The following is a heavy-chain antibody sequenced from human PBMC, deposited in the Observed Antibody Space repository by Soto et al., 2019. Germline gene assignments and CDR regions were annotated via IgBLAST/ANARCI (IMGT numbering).Heavy chain of an antibody. CDR2: ISPFFGTS. CDR3: AREVVTETTWGSFDS. D-gene: IGHD2-21*02. Sequence: QVHLVQSGADGRKSGSSVRVSCTASGGGTLSNDAISWVRQAPGQGLEWLGRISPFFGTSDYSQSFQGRLTMTADASMGTVYMDLRSLKSDDTAVYYCAREVVTETTWGSFDSWGQGTLVTVSS. J-gene: IGHJ4*02. V-gene: IGHV1-69*01. CDR1: GGGTLSNDA.